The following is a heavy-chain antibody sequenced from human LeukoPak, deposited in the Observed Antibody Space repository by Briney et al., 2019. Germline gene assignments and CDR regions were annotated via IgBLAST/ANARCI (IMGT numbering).Heavy chain of an antibody. V-gene: IGHV4-34*01. Sequence: PSETLSLTCAVYGGSFSGYYWSWIRQPPGKGLEWIGEINHSGSTNYNPSLKSRVTISVDTSKNQFSLKLSSVTAADTAVYYCARGRGDFWSGYLYYFDYWGQGTLVTVSS. D-gene: IGHD3-3*01. CDR2: INHSGST. CDR3: ARGRGDFWSGYLYYFDY. J-gene: IGHJ4*02. CDR1: GGSFSGYY.